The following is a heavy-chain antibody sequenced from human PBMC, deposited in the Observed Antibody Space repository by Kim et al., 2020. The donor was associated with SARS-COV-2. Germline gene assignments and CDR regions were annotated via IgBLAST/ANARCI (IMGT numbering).Heavy chain of an antibody. Sequence: AQKFQGRVTMTRDTSISTAYMELSRLRSDDTAVYYCARDEVWFGENWFDPWGQGTLVTVSS. D-gene: IGHD3-10*01. J-gene: IGHJ5*02. CDR3: ARDEVWFGENWFDP. V-gene: IGHV1-2*02.